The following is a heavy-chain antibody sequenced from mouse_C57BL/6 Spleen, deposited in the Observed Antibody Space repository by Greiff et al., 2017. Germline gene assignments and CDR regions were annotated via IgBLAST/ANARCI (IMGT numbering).Heavy chain of an antibody. J-gene: IGHJ1*03. CDR1: GYTFTSYW. CDR2: IDPSDSYT. Sequence: QVQLQQPGAELVRPGTSVKLSCKASGYTFTSYWMHWVKQRPGQGLEWIGVIDPSDSYTNYNQKFKGKATLTVDTSSSTAYMQLSSRTSEDSAVYYGARSRLRRDWYFDVWGTGTTVTVSS. V-gene: IGHV1-59*01. CDR3: ARSRLRRDWYFDV. D-gene: IGHD1-1*01.